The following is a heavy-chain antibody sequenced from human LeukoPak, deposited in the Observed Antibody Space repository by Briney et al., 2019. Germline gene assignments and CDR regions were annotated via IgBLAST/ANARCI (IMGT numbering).Heavy chain of an antibody. Sequence: PGGSLRLSCAASGFTFSSYSMNWVRQAPGKGLEWVSSISSSSSYIYYADSVKGRFTISRDNAKNSLYLQMNSLRAEDTAVYYCARDRGIAASFDYWGQGTLVTVSS. V-gene: IGHV3-21*01. CDR3: ARDRGIAASFDY. D-gene: IGHD6-13*01. CDR2: ISSSSSYI. J-gene: IGHJ4*02. CDR1: GFTFSSYS.